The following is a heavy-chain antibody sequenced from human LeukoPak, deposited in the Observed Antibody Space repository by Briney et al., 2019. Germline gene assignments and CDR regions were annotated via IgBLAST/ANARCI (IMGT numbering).Heavy chain of an antibody. Sequence: PSETLSLTCTVSGGSISSSSYYWGWIRQPPGKGLEWIGSIYYSGSTYYNPSLKSRVTISVDTSKNQFPLKLSSVTAADTAVYYCARQSGYLGWFDPWGQGTLVTVSS. V-gene: IGHV4-39*01. CDR3: ARQSGYLGWFDP. J-gene: IGHJ5*02. D-gene: IGHD3-22*01. CDR2: IYYSGST. CDR1: GGSISSSSYY.